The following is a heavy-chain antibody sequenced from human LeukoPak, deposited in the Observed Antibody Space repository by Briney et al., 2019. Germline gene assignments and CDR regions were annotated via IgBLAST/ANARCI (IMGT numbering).Heavy chain of an antibody. CDR1: GGSISGYC. CDR2: MYSLGST. Sequence: PSETLSLTCTVSGGSISGYCWTWIRQPAGKGLEWIGRMYSLGSTNYNPALKSRLTMSLDTSKNQFSLKLSSVTAADTAVYYCTRGLRTDSVYDEGEDHWGQGTLVTVSS. J-gene: IGHJ4*02. D-gene: IGHD5/OR15-5a*01. CDR3: TRGLRTDSVYDEGEDH. V-gene: IGHV4-4*07.